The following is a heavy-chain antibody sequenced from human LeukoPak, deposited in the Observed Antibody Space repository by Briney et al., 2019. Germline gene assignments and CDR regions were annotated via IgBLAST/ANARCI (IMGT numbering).Heavy chain of an antibody. Sequence: GGSLRLSCAAPGFPFNTYNIHWIRQAPGRGLEWVSFIRNDETEIHYADFAKGRFTISRDKSKNSLYLQMNSLRPDDTASYYCAKDGGRYRFDYWGQGTMVTVSS. V-gene: IGHV3-30*02. J-gene: IGHJ4*02. D-gene: IGHD3-16*02. CDR3: AKDGGRYRFDY. CDR2: IRNDETEI. CDR1: GFPFNTYN.